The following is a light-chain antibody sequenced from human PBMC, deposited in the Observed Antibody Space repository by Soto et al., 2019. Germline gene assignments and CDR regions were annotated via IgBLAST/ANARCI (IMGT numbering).Light chain of an antibody. CDR2: DAY. J-gene: IGKJ1*01. CDR3: QQNDISTRT. Sequence: DIKMTQSPSSLSASVWDRVTITLRASQRIRTYLNWYQQKXGNAPRXXIYDAYRLQSGVPSRFSGSGSGTDFTLTISGLQPEDFATYYCQQNDISTRTFGQGTKVDIK. CDR1: QRIRTY. V-gene: IGKV1-39*01.